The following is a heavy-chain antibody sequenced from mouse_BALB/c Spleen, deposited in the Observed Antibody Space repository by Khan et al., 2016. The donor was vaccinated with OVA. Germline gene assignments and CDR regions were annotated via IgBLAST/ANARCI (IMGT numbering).Heavy chain of an antibody. J-gene: IGHJ3*01. Sequence: QSQLVQSGPELKKPGETVKISCKASGYTFTDYGLNWVKQAPGKDLKWMGWINTYTGEPTYADDFKGRFAFSLETSASTAYLQIINLKNEDTATYFCARSPTWFAYWGQGTLVTVSA. CDR1: GYTFTDYG. CDR3: ARSPTWFAY. V-gene: IGHV9-3-1*01. CDR2: INTYTGEP.